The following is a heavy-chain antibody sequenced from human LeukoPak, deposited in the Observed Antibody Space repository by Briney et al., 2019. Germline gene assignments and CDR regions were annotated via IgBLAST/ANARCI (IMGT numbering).Heavy chain of an antibody. J-gene: IGHJ6*02. Sequence: SETLSLTCTVSGGSISSSSCYWGWIRQPPGKGLEWIGSIYYSGSTYYNPPLKSRVTISVDTSKNQFSLKLSSVTAADTAVYYCAGGSGSYYYYYYGMDVWGQGTTVTVSS. CDR3: AGGSGSYYYYYYGMDV. CDR1: GGSISSSSCY. CDR2: IYYSGST. D-gene: IGHD3-10*01. V-gene: IGHV4-39*01.